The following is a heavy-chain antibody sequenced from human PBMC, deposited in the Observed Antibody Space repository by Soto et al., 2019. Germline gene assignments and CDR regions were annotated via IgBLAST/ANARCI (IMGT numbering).Heavy chain of an antibody. CDR1: GFTFSSYA. J-gene: IGHJ6*03. V-gene: IGHV3-64*01. D-gene: IGHD4-4*01. Sequence: GGSLRLSCAASGFTFSSYAMHWVRQAPGKGLEYVSAISSNGGSTYYANSVKGRFTISRDNSKNTLYLQMGSLRAEDMAVYYCARDFPTVTTSYYYYYYMDVWGKGTTVTVSS. CDR3: ARDFPTVTTSYYYYYYMDV. CDR2: ISSNGGST.